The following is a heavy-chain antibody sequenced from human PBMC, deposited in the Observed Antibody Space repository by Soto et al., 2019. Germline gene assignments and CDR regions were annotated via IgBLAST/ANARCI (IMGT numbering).Heavy chain of an antibody. V-gene: IGHV4-34*01. CDR1: GGSFRGYY. Sequence: QVQLQQWGAGLLKPSETLSLTCAVDGGSFRGYYWRWIRQPPGKGLEWIGEINHGGSANYNPSLKHRVNLSVDPSRNQFSMKLRSVTAADTAVYYCAGDLHDGAYGAAHYWGQGTLVTVSS. CDR3: AGDLHDGAYGAAHY. D-gene: IGHD4-17*01. CDR2: INHGGSA. J-gene: IGHJ4*02.